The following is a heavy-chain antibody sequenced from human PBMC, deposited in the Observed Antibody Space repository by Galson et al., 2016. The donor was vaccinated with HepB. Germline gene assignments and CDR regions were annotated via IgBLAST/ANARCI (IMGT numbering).Heavy chain of an antibody. Sequence: SLRLSCAASGFTFSSYGIHWVRQAPGKGLEWVAVISYDGNNKYYADSVKSRFTISRDNSKNTLYLQMSSLRAEDTAVYYCAKKAHILTGPDAFDIWGQGTMVTVSS. CDR2: ISYDGNNK. J-gene: IGHJ3*02. CDR3: AKKAHILTGPDAFDI. V-gene: IGHV3-30*18. CDR1: GFTFSSYG. D-gene: IGHD3-9*01.